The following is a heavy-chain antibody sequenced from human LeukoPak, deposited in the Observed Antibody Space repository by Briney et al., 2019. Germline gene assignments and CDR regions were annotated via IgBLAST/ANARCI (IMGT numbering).Heavy chain of an antibody. D-gene: IGHD6-13*01. CDR3: AREGNYSSSWYFTRLGGSFDY. V-gene: IGHV4-61*02. CDR2: IYTSGST. J-gene: IGHJ4*02. CDR1: GGSISSGSYY. Sequence: SQTLSLTCTVSGGSISSGSYYWSWIRQPAGKGLEWIGRIYTSGSTNYNPSLKSRVTISVDTSKNQFSLKLSSVTAADTAVYYCAREGNYSSSWYFTRLGGSFDYWGQGTLVTVSS.